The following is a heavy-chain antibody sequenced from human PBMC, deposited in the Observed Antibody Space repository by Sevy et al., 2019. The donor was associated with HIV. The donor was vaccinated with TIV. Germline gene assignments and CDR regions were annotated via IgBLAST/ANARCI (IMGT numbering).Heavy chain of an antibody. J-gene: IGHJ5*02. CDR2: IYYSGST. D-gene: IGHD6-13*01. Sequence: SETLSLTCTVSSGSISSYYWSWIRQPPGKGLEWIGYIYYSGSTNYNPSLKSRVTISVDTSKNQFSLKLSSVTAADTAVYYCARGRDSSSWFLPWFDPWGQGTLVTVSS. CDR3: ARGRDSSSWFLPWFDP. V-gene: IGHV4-59*01. CDR1: SGSISSYY.